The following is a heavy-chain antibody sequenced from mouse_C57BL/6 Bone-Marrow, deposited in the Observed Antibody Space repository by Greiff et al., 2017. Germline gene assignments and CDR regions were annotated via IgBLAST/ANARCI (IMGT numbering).Heavy chain of an antibody. J-gene: IGHJ2*01. CDR2: ISSGGDYI. V-gene: IGHV5-9-1*02. CDR1: GFTFSSYA. Sequence: DVMLVESGEGLVKPGGSLKLSCAASGFTFSSYAMSWVRQTPEKRLEWVAYISSGGDYIYYADTVKGRFTISRDNARNTLYLQMSSLKSEDTAMYYCTRDNYGSSYFDYWGQGTTLTVSS. D-gene: IGHD1-1*01. CDR3: TRDNYGSSYFDY.